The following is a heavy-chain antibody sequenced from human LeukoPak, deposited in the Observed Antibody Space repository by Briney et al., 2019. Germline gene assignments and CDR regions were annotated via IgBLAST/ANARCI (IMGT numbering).Heavy chain of an antibody. V-gene: IGHV4-31*03. J-gene: IGHJ4*02. CDR3: ARSRVTEYYFDY. CDR1: GGCISSGGYY. D-gene: IGHD5-18*01. Sequence: SETLSLTCTVSGGCISSGGYYWSWIRQHPGKGLEWIGYIYYSGSTYYNPSLKSRVTISVDTSKNQFSLKLSSVTAADTAVYYCARSRVTEYYFDYWGQGTLVTVSS. CDR2: IYYSGST.